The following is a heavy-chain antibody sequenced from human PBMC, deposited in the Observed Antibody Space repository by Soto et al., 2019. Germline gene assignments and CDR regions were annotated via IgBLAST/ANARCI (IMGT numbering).Heavy chain of an antibody. CDR3: AYTVTDFYYYYYMDV. Sequence: QVQLQQWGAGLLKPSETLSLTCAVSGGSFSGYYWSWIRQPPGKGLEWIGEINHSGSTNYNPSLKSRVTISVDTSKNQFSLKLSSVTDADTAVYYCAYTVTDFYYYYYMDVWGKGTTVTVSS. D-gene: IGHD4-17*01. CDR2: INHSGST. V-gene: IGHV4-34*01. CDR1: GGSFSGYY. J-gene: IGHJ6*03.